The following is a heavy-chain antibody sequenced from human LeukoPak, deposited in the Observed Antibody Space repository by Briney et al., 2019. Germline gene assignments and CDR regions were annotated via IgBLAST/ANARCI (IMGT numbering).Heavy chain of an antibody. D-gene: IGHD3-22*01. CDR3: ARATYYYDSSGYYSLRYFDY. CDR1: GGSVNNYY. V-gene: IGHV4-59*08. J-gene: IGHJ4*02. CDR2: VYHSGST. Sequence: SETLSLTCIVSGGSVNNYYWSWIRQPPGKGLEWIGNVYHSGSTSYNPSLKSRVTISVDTSKNQFSLKLSSVTAADTAVYYCARATYYYDSSGYYSLRYFDYWGQGTLVTVSS.